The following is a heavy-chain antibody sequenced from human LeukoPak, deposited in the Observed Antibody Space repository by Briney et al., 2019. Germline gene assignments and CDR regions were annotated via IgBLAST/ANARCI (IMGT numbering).Heavy chain of an antibody. CDR3: AKDRATSGFDAFDI. CDR1: GFTFDGYA. D-gene: IGHD1-26*01. V-gene: IGHV3-9*03. CDR2: ISWNSGSI. Sequence: PGRSLRLSCAASGFTFDGYAMHWVRQAPGKGLEWVSGISWNSGSIGYADSVKGRFTISRDNAKNSLYLQMNSLRAEDMALYYCAKDRATSGFDAFDIWGQGTMVTVSS. J-gene: IGHJ3*02.